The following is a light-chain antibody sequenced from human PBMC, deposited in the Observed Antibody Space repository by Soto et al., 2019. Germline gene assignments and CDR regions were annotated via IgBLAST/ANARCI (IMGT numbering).Light chain of an antibody. CDR2: AAS. Sequence: DIQMTQSPSSLSACVANRVTITCRASQGSRNDLGWYQQKPGKAPKRLICAASSLQSGVPSRFSGSGSGTEVTLTISSLQPEDFATYYCQHYNVYPWTFGQGTKVDIK. CDR1: QGSRND. V-gene: IGKV1-17*01. CDR3: QHYNVYPWT. J-gene: IGKJ1*01.